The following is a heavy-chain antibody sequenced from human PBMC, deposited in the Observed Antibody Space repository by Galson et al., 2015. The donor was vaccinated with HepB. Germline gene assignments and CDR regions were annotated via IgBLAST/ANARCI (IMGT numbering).Heavy chain of an antibody. D-gene: IGHD3-3*01. CDR2: ISSSSSYI. J-gene: IGHJ4*02. CDR1: GFTFSSCS. CDR3: ARDLDFWSGYGNY. V-gene: IGHV3-21*01. Sequence: SLRLSCAASGFTFSSCSMNWVRQAPGKGLEWVSSISSSSSYIYYADSVKGRFTISRDNAKNSLYLQMNSLRAEDTAVYYCARDLDFWSGYGNYWGQGTLVTVSS.